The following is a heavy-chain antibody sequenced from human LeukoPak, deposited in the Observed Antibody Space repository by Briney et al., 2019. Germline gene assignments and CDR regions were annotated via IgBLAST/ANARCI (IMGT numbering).Heavy chain of an antibody. CDR3: AKYRGFGDSYDS. J-gene: IGHJ4*02. V-gene: IGHV3-23*01. CDR2: ISGSGGST. CDR1: GFTFSSYA. Sequence: GGSLRLSCAASGFTFSSYAMSWVRQAPGKGLEWVSAISGSGGSTYYVDSVKGRFTISRDNSKNTLYLQMNSLRAEDAAVYYCAKYRGFGDSYDSWGQGTLVTVSS. D-gene: IGHD3-10*01.